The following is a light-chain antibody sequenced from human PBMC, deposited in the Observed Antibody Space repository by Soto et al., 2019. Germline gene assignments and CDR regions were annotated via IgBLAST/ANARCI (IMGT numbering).Light chain of an antibody. V-gene: IGKV3-20*01. Sequence: EIVLTQSPGTLSLSPGERATLSCRASQSVGNNYLAWYQQKVGQAPRLLIFAASKRATGIPDRFSGSGSGSDFPLTISRLEPEDFAVYYCHQYGTSPWTFGQGTKVEIK. CDR3: HQYGTSPWT. CDR1: QSVGNNY. CDR2: AAS. J-gene: IGKJ1*01.